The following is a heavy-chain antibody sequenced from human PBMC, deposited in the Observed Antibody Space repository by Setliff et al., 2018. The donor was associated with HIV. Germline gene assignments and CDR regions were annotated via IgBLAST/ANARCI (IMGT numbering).Heavy chain of an antibody. V-gene: IGHV1-3*01. CDR1: GYTFANYA. D-gene: IGHD2-21*01. Sequence: ASVKVSCKASGYTFANYAIHWVRQAPGQRLEWMGWISGGNGNTKYSQKFQGRVTITRDTSTSTAYMELNSLRSEDTAVYYCARAQGYCGGECYYHFDYWGQGTLVTVSS. CDR3: ARAQGYCGGECYYHFDY. J-gene: IGHJ4*02. CDR2: ISGGNGNT.